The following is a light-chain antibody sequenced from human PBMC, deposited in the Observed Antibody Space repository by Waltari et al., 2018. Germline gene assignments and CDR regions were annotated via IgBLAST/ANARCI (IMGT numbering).Light chain of an antibody. CDR1: QSVSRDY. CDR2: GAS. J-gene: IGKJ2*01. Sequence: ETVLAQSPGTLSLSLGDSATLSCRARQSVSRDYLAWYQQKPGQAPRLLIYGASSRATGIPARFSGSGSGTDFTLTISSLQPDDFATYYCQRYNSYANTFGQGTKVDIK. CDR3: QRYNSYANT. V-gene: IGKV3-20*01.